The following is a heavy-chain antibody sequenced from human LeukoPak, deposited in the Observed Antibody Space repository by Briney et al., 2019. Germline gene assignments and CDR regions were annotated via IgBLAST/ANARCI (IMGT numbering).Heavy chain of an antibody. Sequence: PGGSLRLSCAASGFTFSNAWMSWVRQAPGKGLEWVGRIKSKTDGGTTDYAAPVKGRFTISRDDSKNTLYLQMNSLKTEDTAVYYCTTDKVYYGSGSDERGLDYWGQGTLVTVSS. D-gene: IGHD3-10*01. V-gene: IGHV3-15*01. CDR3: TTDKVYYGSGSDERGLDY. J-gene: IGHJ4*02. CDR1: GFTFSNAW. CDR2: IKSKTDGGTT.